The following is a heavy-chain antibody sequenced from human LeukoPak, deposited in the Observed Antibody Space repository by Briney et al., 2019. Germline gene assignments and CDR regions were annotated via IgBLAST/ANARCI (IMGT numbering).Heavy chain of an antibody. D-gene: IGHD6-19*01. CDR2: ISGGGERT. Sequence: GGSLRLSCAASGIVFSNTAMNWARQSPGRGLEWVSAISGGGERTFYADSVRGRFTISRDNSKNMVHLQMNSLRADDTAIYYCGKDGGQYSSGPEFDPRGQGALVTVSS. CDR3: GKDGGQYSSGPEFDP. CDR1: GIVFSNTA. V-gene: IGHV3-23*01. J-gene: IGHJ5*02.